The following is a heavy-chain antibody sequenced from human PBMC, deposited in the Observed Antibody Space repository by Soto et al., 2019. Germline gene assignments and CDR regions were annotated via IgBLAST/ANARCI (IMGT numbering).Heavy chain of an antibody. J-gene: IGHJ6*02. CDR1: GFTFSSYG. V-gene: IGHV3-30*18. CDR3: AKDYGPSSSYNWIPLRYSMDV. CDR2: ISYDGSKK. D-gene: IGHD1-20*01. Sequence: GGSLRLSCAASGFTFSSYGMYWVRQAPGKGLEWVALISYDGSKKYYADSVKGRFTISRENSKSTLYLQVNSLRPEDTAVYFCAKDYGPSSSYNWIPLRYSMDVWGQGTTVTVSS.